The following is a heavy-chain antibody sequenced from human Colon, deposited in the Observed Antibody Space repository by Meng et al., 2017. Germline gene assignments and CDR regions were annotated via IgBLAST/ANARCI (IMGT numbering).Heavy chain of an antibody. Sequence: QVQIHQGGAGLLKPSETPSLTCAVSGGSFSGFYWSWIRQPPGKGLEWIGEIDHFGISNYNSSLKGRLTMSVDTSKKQISLTLTSVTAADTAVYYCATGLRHGDWFDPWGPGTLVTVSS. J-gene: IGHJ5*02. V-gene: IGHV4-34*01. CDR1: GGSFSGFY. CDR2: IDHFGIS. D-gene: IGHD4-17*01. CDR3: ATGLRHGDWFDP.